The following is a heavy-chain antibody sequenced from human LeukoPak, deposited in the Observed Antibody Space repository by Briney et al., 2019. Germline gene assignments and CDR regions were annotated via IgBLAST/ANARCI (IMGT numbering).Heavy chain of an antibody. V-gene: IGHV5-51*01. CDR1: GYRFANYW. Sequence: GESLKISCQGSGYRFANYWIGWVRQMPGKGLEWMGVVYPRDSDTRYSPSFQGQVTISADKSINTAYLQWSSLKASDTAMYYCARHLESGSGWYGAYYFDYWGQGTLVTVSS. CDR2: VYPRDSDT. D-gene: IGHD6-19*01. CDR3: ARHLESGSGWYGAYYFDY. J-gene: IGHJ4*02.